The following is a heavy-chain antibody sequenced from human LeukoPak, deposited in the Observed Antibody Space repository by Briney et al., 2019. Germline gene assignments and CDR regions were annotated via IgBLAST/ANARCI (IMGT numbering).Heavy chain of an antibody. D-gene: IGHD4-23*01. Sequence: PGGSLRLSCAASGFTFDDYAMHWVRQAPGKGLEWVSGISWNSGSIGYADSVKGRFTISRDNAKNSLYLQMNSLRAEDTALYYCAKDIEVENNYGGNHHWYFDLWGRGTLVTVSS. CDR3: AKDIEVENNYGGNHHWYFDL. V-gene: IGHV3-9*01. J-gene: IGHJ2*01. CDR2: ISWNSGSI. CDR1: GFTFDDYA.